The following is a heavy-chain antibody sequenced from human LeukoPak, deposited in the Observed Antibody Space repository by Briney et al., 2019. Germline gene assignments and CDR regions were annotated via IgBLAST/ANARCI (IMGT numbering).Heavy chain of an antibody. CDR2: IYHSGNT. Sequence: PSETLSLTCTVSGGSISSAYYWGWIRQPPGKGLVWIGSIYHSGNTYYTPSLKSRVTISVDTSKNQFSLNLSSVTAADTAVYYCARVITSGYYFFDSWGQGTLVTVSS. CDR1: GGSISSAYY. V-gene: IGHV4-38-2*02. CDR3: ARVITSGYYFFDS. J-gene: IGHJ4*02. D-gene: IGHD3-22*01.